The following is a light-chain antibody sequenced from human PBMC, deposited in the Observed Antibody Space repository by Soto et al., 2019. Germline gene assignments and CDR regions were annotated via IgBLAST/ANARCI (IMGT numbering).Light chain of an antibody. V-gene: IGLV3-1*01. CDR1: KLGDKY. CDR2: QDS. Sequence: SYELTQPPSVSVSPGQTASITCSGDKLGDKYACWYQQKPGQSPVLVIYQDSKRPSGIAERFSGSNSGNTATLTFSGTQAMDEADYYCQAWDSSTVVFGGGTELTAL. J-gene: IGLJ2*01. CDR3: QAWDSSTVV.